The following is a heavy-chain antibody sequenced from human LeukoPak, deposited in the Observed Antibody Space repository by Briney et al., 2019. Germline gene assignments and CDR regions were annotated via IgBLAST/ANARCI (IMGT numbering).Heavy chain of an antibody. D-gene: IGHD6-19*01. V-gene: IGHV4-34*01. CDR3: ARRVIAVAGDYYFDY. CDR2: INHSGST. CDR1: GGSFSGYY. J-gene: IGHJ4*02. Sequence: SETLSLTCAVYGGSFSGYYWSWIRQPPGEGLEWIGEINHSGSTNYNPSLKSRVTISVDTSKNQFSLKLSSVTAADTAVYYCARRVIAVAGDYYFDYWGQGTLVTVSS.